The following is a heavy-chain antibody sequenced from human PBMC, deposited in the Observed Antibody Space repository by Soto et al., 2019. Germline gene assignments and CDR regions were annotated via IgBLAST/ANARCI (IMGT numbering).Heavy chain of an antibody. CDR3: ARIPLWGQLVYFAY. J-gene: IGHJ4*02. Sequence: SGPTLVNPTQTLTLTCTFSGFSLSTSGMCVSWIRQPPGKALEWLARIDWDDDKYYSTSLKTRLTISKDTSKNQVVLTMTNMDPVDTATYYCARIPLWGQLVYFAYWGQGTPVPVSS. V-gene: IGHV2-70*11. D-gene: IGHD6-6*01. CDR2: IDWDDDK. CDR1: GFSLSTSGMC.